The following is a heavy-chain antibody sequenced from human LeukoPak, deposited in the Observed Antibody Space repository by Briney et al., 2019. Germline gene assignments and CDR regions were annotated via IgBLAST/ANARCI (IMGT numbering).Heavy chain of an antibody. CDR1: GFTFSSYS. D-gene: IGHD3-22*01. J-gene: IGHJ4*02. CDR2: ISSSSSYI. V-gene: IGHV3-21*01. Sequence: GGSLRLSCAASGFTFSSYSMNWVRQAPGKGLEWVSSISSSSSYIYYADSVKGRFTISRDNAKNSPYLQMNSLRAEDTAVYYCARAGSSGYYYYFDYWGQGTLVTVSS. CDR3: ARAGSSGYYYYFDY.